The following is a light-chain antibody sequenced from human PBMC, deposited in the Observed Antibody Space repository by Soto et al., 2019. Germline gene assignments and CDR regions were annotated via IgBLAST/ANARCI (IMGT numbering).Light chain of an antibody. V-gene: IGKV3-20*01. CDR2: GAS. J-gene: IGKJ1*01. Sequence: DIVLAQSPATLSVSPGERVTLSCRATQTISSSYLAWYQQRPGQAPRLLIYGASSRATGIPDRFSGSGSGTEFTLTISRLEPEDFAVYYCQQYGSSSWTFGQGTKWIS. CDR3: QQYGSSSWT. CDR1: QTISSSY.